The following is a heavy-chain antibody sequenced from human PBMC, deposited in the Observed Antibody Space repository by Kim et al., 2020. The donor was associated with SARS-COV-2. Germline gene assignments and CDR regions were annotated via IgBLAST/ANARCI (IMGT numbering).Heavy chain of an antibody. J-gene: IGHJ6*01. V-gene: IGHV3-33*05. CDR1: GFTFSSYG. CDR3: ARDRGHIVVVPAAITNY. CDR2: ISYDGSNK. D-gene: IGHD2-2*01. Sequence: GGSLRLSCAASGFTFSSYGMHWVSQAPGKGLEWVAVISYDGSNKYYADSVKGRFTISRDNSKNTLYLQMNSLRAEDTAVYYCARDRGHIVVVPAAITNY.